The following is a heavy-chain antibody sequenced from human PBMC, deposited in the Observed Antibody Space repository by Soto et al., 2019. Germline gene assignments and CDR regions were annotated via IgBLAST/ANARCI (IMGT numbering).Heavy chain of an antibody. V-gene: IGHV3-33*01. D-gene: IGHD6-19*01. CDR2: IWYDGSNK. CDR1: GFTFSSYG. J-gene: IGHJ4*02. Sequence: PGGSLRLSCAASGFTFSSYGMHWVRQAPGKGLEWVAVIWYDGSNKYYADSVKGRFTISRDNSKNTLYLQMNSLRAEDTAVYYCARVRYSSEYYFDYWGQGTLVTVSS. CDR3: ARVRYSSEYYFDY.